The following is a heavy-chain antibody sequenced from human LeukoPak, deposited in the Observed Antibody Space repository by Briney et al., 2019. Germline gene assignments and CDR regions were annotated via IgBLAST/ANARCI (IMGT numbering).Heavy chain of an antibody. CDR2: INTDGSST. V-gene: IGHV3-74*01. J-gene: IGHJ4*02. CDR1: GFTLSSYW. Sequence: PGGSLRLSCSASGFTLSSYWMHWVRQAPGKGLVWVSRINTDGSSTNYADSVKGRFTISRDNAKNSLYLQMNSLRAEDTAVYYCARDLYRIVVVPHYFDYWGQGTLVTVSS. CDR3: ARDLYRIVVVPHYFDY. D-gene: IGHD3-22*01.